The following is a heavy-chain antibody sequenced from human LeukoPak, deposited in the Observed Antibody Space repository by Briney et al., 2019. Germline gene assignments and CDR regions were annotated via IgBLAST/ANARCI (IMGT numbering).Heavy chain of an antibody. J-gene: IGHJ4*02. V-gene: IGHV4-59*01. Sequence: PSETLSLTCTVSGGSISSYYWSWIRQPPGKGLEWIGYIYYSGSTNYNPSLKSRVTISVDTSKNQFSLRLTSVTAADTAVYYCARSPRTRFSSTWYFDYWGQGTLVTVSS. CDR2: IYYSGST. D-gene: IGHD6-13*01. CDR3: ARSPRTRFSSTWYFDY. CDR1: GGSISSYY.